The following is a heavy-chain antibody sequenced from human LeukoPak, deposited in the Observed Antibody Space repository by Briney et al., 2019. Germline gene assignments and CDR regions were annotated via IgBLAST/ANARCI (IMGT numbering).Heavy chain of an antibody. V-gene: IGHV1-46*01. D-gene: IGHD4-17*01. CDR3: ATDLINYGDYGKRIDY. J-gene: IGHJ4*02. CDR1: GYTFTSYY. Sequence: ASVKVSCKASGYTFTSYYMHWVRQAPGQGLEWMGIINPSGGSTSYAQKFQGRVTMTRGTSTSTVYMELSSLRSEDTAVYYCATDLINYGDYGKRIDYWGQGTLVTVSS. CDR2: INPSGGST.